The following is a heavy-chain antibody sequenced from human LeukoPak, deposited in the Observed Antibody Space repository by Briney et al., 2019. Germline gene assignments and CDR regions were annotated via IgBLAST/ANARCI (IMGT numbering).Heavy chain of an antibody. CDR3: ARGRVIVVVPAARYSWFDP. J-gene: IGHJ5*02. V-gene: IGHV4-34*01. Sequence: SETLSLTCAVYGGSFSGYYWSWIRQPPGKGLEWIGEINHSGSTYYNPSLKSRVTISVDTSKNQFSLKLSSVTAADTAVYYCARGRVIVVVPAARYSWFDPWGQGTLVTVPS. CDR2: INHSGST. CDR1: GGSFSGYY. D-gene: IGHD2-2*01.